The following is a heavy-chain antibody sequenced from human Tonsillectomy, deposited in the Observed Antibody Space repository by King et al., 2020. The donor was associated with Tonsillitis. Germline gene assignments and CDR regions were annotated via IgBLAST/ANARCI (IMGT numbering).Heavy chain of an antibody. V-gene: IGHV3-7*03. D-gene: IGHD2-2*03. CDR3: ARHGSPLAYFDY. J-gene: IGHJ4*02. Sequence: VQLVESGGGLVQPGGSLRLSCAASGFTFSSYWMSWGRQAPGKGLEWVADIKQDGSEKYSVDSVKGRFTISRDNAKNSLYLQLNSLRAEDTAVYYCARHGSPLAYFDYWGQGTLVTVSS. CDR1: GFTFSSYW. CDR2: IKQDGSEK.